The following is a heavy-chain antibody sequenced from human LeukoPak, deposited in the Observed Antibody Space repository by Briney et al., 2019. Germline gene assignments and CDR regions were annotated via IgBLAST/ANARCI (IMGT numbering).Heavy chain of an antibody. CDR3: ARHGGSGITLSQVYYFDY. Sequence: PSETLSLTCSVSGGSITSSSYYWAWIRQPPEKGLEWIGSIYYTGGTYYSPSLKGRVTISVDTSKNQFSLKMSSVTAADTAVYDCARHGGSGITLSQVYYFDYWGQGTLVTVSS. D-gene: IGHD1/OR15-1a*01. CDR2: IYYTGGT. CDR1: GGSITSSSYY. V-gene: IGHV4-39*01. J-gene: IGHJ4*02.